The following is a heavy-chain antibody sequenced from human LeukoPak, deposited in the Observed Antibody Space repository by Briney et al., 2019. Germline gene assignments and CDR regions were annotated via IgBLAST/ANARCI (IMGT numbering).Heavy chain of an antibody. CDR3: ARLWRNYGSGSYYQHDY. Sequence: SVKVSCKASGGTFSSYAISWVRQAPGQRLEWMGVIIPIFGTANYAQKFQGRVTITADESTSTAYMELSSLRSEDTAVYYCARLWRNYGSGSYYQHDYWGQGTLVTVSS. CDR2: IIPIFGTA. CDR1: GGTFSSYA. D-gene: IGHD3-10*01. V-gene: IGHV1-69*13. J-gene: IGHJ4*02.